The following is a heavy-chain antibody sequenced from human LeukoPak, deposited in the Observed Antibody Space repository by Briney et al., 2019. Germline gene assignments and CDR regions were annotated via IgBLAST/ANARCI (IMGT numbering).Heavy chain of an antibody. V-gene: IGHV3-23*01. Sequence: PGGSLRLSCAASGFTFSSYAMSWVRQAPGKGLEWVSAISGSGGSTYYADSVKGRFTISRDNSKNTLYLQMNSLRAEDTAVYYCAKDTAMVSVSLLGFDYWGQGTLDTVSS. J-gene: IGHJ4*02. CDR2: ISGSGGST. D-gene: IGHD5-18*01. CDR1: GFTFSSYA. CDR3: AKDTAMVSVSLLGFDY.